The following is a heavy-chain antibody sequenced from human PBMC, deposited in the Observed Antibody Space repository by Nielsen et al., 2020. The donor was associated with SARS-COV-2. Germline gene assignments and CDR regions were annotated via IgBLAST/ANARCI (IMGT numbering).Heavy chain of an antibody. Sequence: SLMISCAASGFTFDDYAMHWVRQAPGKGLEWVSGISWNSGSIGYADSVKGRFTISRDNAKNSLYLQMNSLRAEDTALYYCASTGVIIDYWGQGTLVTVSS. V-gene: IGHV3-9*01. CDR3: ASTGVIIDY. D-gene: IGHD3-10*01. CDR2: ISWNSGSI. CDR1: GFTFDDYA. J-gene: IGHJ4*02.